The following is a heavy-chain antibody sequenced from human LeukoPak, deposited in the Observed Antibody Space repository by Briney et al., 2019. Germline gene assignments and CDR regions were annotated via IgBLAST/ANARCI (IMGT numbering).Heavy chain of an antibody. CDR1: GFTFSTYW. CDR3: ARDPESSAFDL. CDR2: IKQDGSVK. Sequence: GGSLRLPCAASGFTFSTYWMSWVRQTPEKGLEFVANIKQDGSVKNYMDSLKGRSTISRDHARESLYLEINSLRADDTAVYYCARDPESSAFDLWGQGALVTVSS. V-gene: IGHV3-7*01. D-gene: IGHD5/OR15-5a*01. J-gene: IGHJ4*02.